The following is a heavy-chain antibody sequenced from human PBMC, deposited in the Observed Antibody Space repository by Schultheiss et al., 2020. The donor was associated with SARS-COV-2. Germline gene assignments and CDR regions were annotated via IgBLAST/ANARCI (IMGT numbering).Heavy chain of an antibody. Sequence: SETLSLTCTVSGGSINSGPYCWSWIRQHPGKGLEWIGYIYYSGNTYYNPSLQSRVTISVDRSKNQFSLKLCSVAAADTAVYYCAREGGSYDHAFDIWGQGTMVTVSS. D-gene: IGHD1-26*01. CDR2: IYYSGNT. J-gene: IGHJ3*02. CDR1: GGSINSGPYC. V-gene: IGHV4-31*03. CDR3: AREGGSYDHAFDI.